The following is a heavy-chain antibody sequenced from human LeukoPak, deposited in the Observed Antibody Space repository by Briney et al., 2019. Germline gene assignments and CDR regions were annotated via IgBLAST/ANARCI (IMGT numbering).Heavy chain of an antibody. CDR1: GYTFTSYA. D-gene: IGHD2-2*01. CDR3: ALGRRNIVVVPAAAVGY. V-gene: IGHV7-4-1*02. J-gene: IGHJ4*02. Sequence: ASVKVSCKASGYTFTSYAMNWVRQAPGQGLEWMGWINTNTGNPTYAQGFTGRSVFSLDTSVSTAYLQISSLKAEDTAVYYCALGRRNIVVVPAAAVGYWGQGTLVTVSS. CDR2: INTNTGNP.